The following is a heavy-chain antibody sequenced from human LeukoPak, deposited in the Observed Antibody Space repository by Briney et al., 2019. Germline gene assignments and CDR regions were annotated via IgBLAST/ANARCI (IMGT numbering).Heavy chain of an antibody. CDR3: ARGPSRWSELNY. Sequence: GGSLRLSCAASGFTVSSNYMNWVRQAPGKGLEWVSVIYISGSTYYADSVKGRFTISRDNSKNTLYLQMNSLRAEDTAVYYCARGPSRWSELNYWGQGTLVTVSS. CDR1: GFTVSSNY. D-gene: IGHD6-13*01. J-gene: IGHJ4*02. CDR2: IYISGST. V-gene: IGHV3-53*01.